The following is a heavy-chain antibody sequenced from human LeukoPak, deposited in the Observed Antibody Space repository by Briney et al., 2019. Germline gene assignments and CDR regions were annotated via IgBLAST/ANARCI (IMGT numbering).Heavy chain of an antibody. CDR2: ISGSGDNT. CDR3: AKGSYYDSSGSFYFDY. Sequence: SLRLSCAASGFTFSSYSMNWVRQAPGKGLEWVSGISGSGDNTYYADSVKGRFTISRDNSKNTLYVQVNSLGTEDTAAYYCAKGSYYDSSGSFYFDYWGQGTLVTVSS. CDR1: GFTFSSYS. D-gene: IGHD3-22*01. V-gene: IGHV3-23*01. J-gene: IGHJ4*02.